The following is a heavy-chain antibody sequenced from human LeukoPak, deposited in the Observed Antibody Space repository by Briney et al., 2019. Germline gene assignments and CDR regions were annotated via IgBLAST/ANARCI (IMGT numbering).Heavy chain of an antibody. D-gene: IGHD6-13*01. CDR2: IYSGGST. CDR1: GFTVSSNY. V-gene: IGHV3-53*01. J-gene: IGHJ6*02. Sequence: GGSLRLSCAASGFTVSSNYMSWVRQAPGKGLEWVSVIYSGGSTYYADSVKGRFTFSRDNSKNTLYLQMNSLRAEDTAVYYCARDKVSSSWYSDYYYGMDVWGQGTTVTVSS. CDR3: ARDKVSSSWYSDYYYGMDV.